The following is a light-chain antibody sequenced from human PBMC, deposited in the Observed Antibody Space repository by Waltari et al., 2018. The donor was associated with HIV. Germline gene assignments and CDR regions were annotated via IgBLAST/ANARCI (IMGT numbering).Light chain of an antibody. J-gene: IGLJ3*02. CDR2: RNN. CDR1: SSNIGSNY. V-gene: IGLV1-47*01. CDR3: GAWDDSLSGWV. Sequence: QSVLTQPPSVSGTPGQRVTISCSGSSSNIGSNYVYWYQQLPGTAPKLLIYRNNPRPSGVPDRFSVSKSGTSVSLAISGLRSEDEADYHCGAWDDSLSGWVFGGGTKLTVL.